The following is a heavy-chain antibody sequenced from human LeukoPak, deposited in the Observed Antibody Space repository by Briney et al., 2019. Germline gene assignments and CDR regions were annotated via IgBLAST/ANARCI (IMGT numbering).Heavy chain of an antibody. CDR2: IIPILGIA. V-gene: IGHV1-69*04. J-gene: IGHJ6*02. Sequence: SVKVSCKASGGTFSSYAISWVRQAPGQGLEWMGRIIPILGIANYAQKFQGRVTITADKSTSTAYMELSSLRSEDTAVYYCARQPPPTVTVYYGMDVWGQGTTVTVSS. D-gene: IGHD4-17*01. CDR3: ARQPPPTVTVYYGMDV. CDR1: GGTFSSYA.